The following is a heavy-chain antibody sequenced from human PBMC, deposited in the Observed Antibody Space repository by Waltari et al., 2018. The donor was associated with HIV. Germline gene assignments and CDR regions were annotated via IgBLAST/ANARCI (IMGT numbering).Heavy chain of an antibody. Sequence: EVQVLESGGALVQPGGSLVHPCAASGFTFSNYALRWCGQAPGKGLEWVSTIRGSGGSTYYADSVKGRFTVSRDNSKNTLYLQMNSLRAEDTAVYFCVKEHQYSHSWYSYYGMDVWGQGTTVTVSS. CDR3: VKEHQYSHSWYSYYGMDV. J-gene: IGHJ6*02. D-gene: IGHD6-13*01. V-gene: IGHV3-23*01. CDR2: IRGSGGST. CDR1: GFTFSNYA.